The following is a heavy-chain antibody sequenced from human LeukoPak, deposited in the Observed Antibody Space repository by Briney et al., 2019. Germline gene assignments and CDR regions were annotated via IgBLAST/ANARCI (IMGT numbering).Heavy chain of an antibody. CDR1: GFSLSNARMG. D-gene: IGHD3-16*02. Sequence: ESGPTLVNPTETLTLTCTVSGFSLSNARMGVSWIRQPPGKALEWLARIDWDDDKYYSTSLKTRLTISKDTSKNQVVLTMTNMDPVDTAAYYCARILVAGGVIDYWGQGTLVTVSS. J-gene: IGHJ4*02. CDR3: ARILVAGGVIDY. V-gene: IGHV2-70*11. CDR2: IDWDDDK.